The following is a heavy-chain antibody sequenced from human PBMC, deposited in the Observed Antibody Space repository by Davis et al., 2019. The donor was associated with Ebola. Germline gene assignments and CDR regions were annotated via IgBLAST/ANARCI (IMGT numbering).Heavy chain of an antibody. Sequence: ASVKVSCKASGYTLVSYYAHWVRQAPGQGLEWMGIISPSGGTTTYAQKFQGRVTMTRDTSTNTLYMELSSLTSGDTAVYYCVRDLRGWGDFDYWGQGTLVTVSS. D-gene: IGHD3-10*01. CDR3: VRDLRGWGDFDY. CDR2: ISPSGGTT. CDR1: GYTLVSYY. J-gene: IGHJ4*02. V-gene: IGHV1-46*01.